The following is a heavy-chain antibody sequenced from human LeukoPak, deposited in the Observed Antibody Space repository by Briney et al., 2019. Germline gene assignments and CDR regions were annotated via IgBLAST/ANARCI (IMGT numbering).Heavy chain of an antibody. J-gene: IGHJ4*02. CDR1: GFTFSSYW. CDR3: ATDIVVVPALFDY. Sequence: GGSLRLSCAASGFTFSSYWMHWVRQAPGKGLVWVSRINSDGSSTGYADSVKGRFTISRDNAKNTLYLQMNSLRAEDTAVYYCATDIVVVPALFDYWGQGTLVTVSS. V-gene: IGHV3-74*01. D-gene: IGHD2-2*01. CDR2: INSDGSST.